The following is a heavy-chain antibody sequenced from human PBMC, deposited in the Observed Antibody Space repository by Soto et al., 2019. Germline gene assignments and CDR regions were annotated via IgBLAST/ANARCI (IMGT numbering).Heavy chain of an antibody. V-gene: IGHV3-74*01. Sequence: EVQLVESGGGLVQPGGSLRLSCAASGFTFSSYWMHWVRQAPGKGLVWVSRINSDGSSTSYAGSVKGRFTISRDNAKNTLYLQMNSLRAEDTAVYYCARETTDYGDYLAFDIWGQGTMVTVSS. CDR2: INSDGSST. D-gene: IGHD4-17*01. CDR3: ARETTDYGDYLAFDI. CDR1: GFTFSSYW. J-gene: IGHJ3*02.